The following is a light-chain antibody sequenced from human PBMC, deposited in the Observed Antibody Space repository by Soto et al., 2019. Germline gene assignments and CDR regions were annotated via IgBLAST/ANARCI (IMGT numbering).Light chain of an antibody. CDR3: QQHSDWPPL. CDR1: QSVTRY. V-gene: IGKV3-11*01. J-gene: IGKJ4*01. CDR2: DAS. Sequence: EIVLTQSPATLSLSPGERATLSCRASQSVTRYLAWYQQKPGQAPRLLIYDASKRATGVPARFSGSGSGTDFTLTISSLEPEDFAVYYCQQHSDWPPLFGGGTKVEIK.